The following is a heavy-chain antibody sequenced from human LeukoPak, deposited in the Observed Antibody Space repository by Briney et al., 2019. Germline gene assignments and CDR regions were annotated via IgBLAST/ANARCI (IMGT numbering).Heavy chain of an antibody. CDR2: ISGSSSYI. Sequence: GGSLRLSCAASGFTFSIYSMNWFRQAPGKGLEWVSFISGSSSYIFYADSVRGRFTISRDNAKNSLYLQMNSLRAEDTAVYYCARDIASCTGGTCYNIRFDPWGQGTLVTVSS. J-gene: IGHJ5*02. CDR1: GFTFSIYS. V-gene: IGHV3-21*01. CDR3: ARDIASCTGGTCYNIRFDP. D-gene: IGHD2-15*01.